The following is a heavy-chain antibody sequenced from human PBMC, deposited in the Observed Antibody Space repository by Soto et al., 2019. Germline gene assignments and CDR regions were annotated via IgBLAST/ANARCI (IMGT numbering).Heavy chain of an antibody. CDR3: ASGSALFNY. D-gene: IGHD6-19*01. V-gene: IGHV1-69*06. CDR2: IIPISGTA. Sequence: QLVQSGAEVKKPGSSVKVSCTASRGTSRTYVINWVRQAPGQGLEWMGGIIPISGTANYAQKFQGRVTITADKSTSTAYMKFSSLRSEDTALYYCASGSALFNYWGQGTLVTVSS. J-gene: IGHJ4*02. CDR1: RGTSRTYV.